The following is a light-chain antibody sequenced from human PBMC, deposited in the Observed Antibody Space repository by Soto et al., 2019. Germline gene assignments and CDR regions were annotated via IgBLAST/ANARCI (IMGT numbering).Light chain of an antibody. CDR2: GAS. V-gene: IGKV3-20*01. CDR3: QQYGSTPHT. CDR1: QSVSTY. Sequence: ESVLTQSPGTLSLSPGERATLSCRASQSVSTYFAWYQQKPGQAPRLLIYGASSRATGIPDRFSGSGSGTDFTLTISRLEPEDVAVYYCQQYGSTPHTFGGGTKVEIK. J-gene: IGKJ4*01.